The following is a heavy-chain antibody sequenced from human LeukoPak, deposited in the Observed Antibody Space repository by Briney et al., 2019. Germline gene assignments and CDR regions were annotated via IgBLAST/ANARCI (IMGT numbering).Heavy chain of an antibody. D-gene: IGHD3-3*01. V-gene: IGHV3-21*01. CDR1: GFTLSSYS. Sequence: GGSLRLSCAASGFTLSSYSMNWVRQAPGKGLEWVSSISSSSSYIYYADSVKGRFTISRDNAKNSLYLQMNSLRAEDTAVYYCARDLTIFGVVTQNDAFDIWGQGTMVTVSS. J-gene: IGHJ3*02. CDR3: ARDLTIFGVVTQNDAFDI. CDR2: ISSSSSYI.